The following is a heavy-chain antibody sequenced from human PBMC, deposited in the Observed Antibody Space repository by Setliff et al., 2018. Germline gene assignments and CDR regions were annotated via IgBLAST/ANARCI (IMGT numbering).Heavy chain of an antibody. D-gene: IGHD6-13*01. J-gene: IGHJ2*01. CDR2: IDSSSTWI. CDR1: GFTFSSYT. Sequence: GGSLRLSCAASGFTFSSYTVNWVRQAPGQGLEWVSSIDSSSTWIYYADSVKGRFTISRDNAKTSLSLQMNSLRAEDTAFYYCARGRPYSNINWYFDLWGRGTLVTVSS. CDR3: ARGRPYSNINWYFDL. V-gene: IGHV3-21*04.